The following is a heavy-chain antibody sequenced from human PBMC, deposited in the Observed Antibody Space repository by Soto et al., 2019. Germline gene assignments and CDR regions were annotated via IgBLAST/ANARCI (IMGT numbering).Heavy chain of an antibody. CDR2: IRRNAYGGTT. CDR3: TRASSLVFAF. V-gene: IGHV3-49*04. J-gene: IGHJ4*02. CDR1: GFTFGDYA. D-gene: IGHD3-16*01. Sequence: GGSLRLSCTTSGFTFGDYALSWVRQAPGKGLEWVGFIRRNAYGGTTDYAASVKGRFTISRDDSKSIAYLQMNSLRTEDTALYYCTRASSLVFAFWGQGTPVPVSS.